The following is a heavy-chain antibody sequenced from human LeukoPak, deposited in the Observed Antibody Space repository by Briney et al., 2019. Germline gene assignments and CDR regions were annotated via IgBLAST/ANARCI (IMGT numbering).Heavy chain of an antibody. J-gene: IGHJ6*02. CDR3: AKGRYCCDYYAMDV. V-gene: IGHV3-30-3*01. CDR2: ISYDGSDK. CDR1: GFTFSSYV. Sequence: PGRSLRLSCAASGFTFSSYVIHWVRQAPGKGLEWVAHISYDGSDKYYADSVKGRFTISRDNSKNTLYLQMNSLRAEDTAVYYCAKGRYCCDYYAMDVWGQGTTVTVSS. D-gene: IGHD2-15*01.